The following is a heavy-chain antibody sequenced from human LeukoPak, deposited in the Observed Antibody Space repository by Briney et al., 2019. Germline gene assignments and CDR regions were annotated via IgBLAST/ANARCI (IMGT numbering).Heavy chain of an antibody. D-gene: IGHD3-22*01. Sequence: GGSLRLSCAASGFSFSTYGMHWVRQAPGKGLEWVAFIQYDGSNKYYVDSVKGRFAISRDNSKNTLYLQMNNLTAEDTAVYYCAKDAKIVVVGTAFDVWGQGTMVTVSS. CDR3: AKDAKIVVVGTAFDV. CDR2: IQYDGSNK. V-gene: IGHV3-30*02. CDR1: GFSFSTYG. J-gene: IGHJ3*01.